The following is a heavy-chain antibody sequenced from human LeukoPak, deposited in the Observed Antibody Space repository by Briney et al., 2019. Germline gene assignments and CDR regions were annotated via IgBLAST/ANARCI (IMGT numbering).Heavy chain of an antibody. CDR2: IYSGGST. V-gene: IGHV3-53*01. CDR3: ARSGLTCSGGSCYGDDY. D-gene: IGHD2-15*01. J-gene: IGHJ4*02. Sequence: PGGSLRLSCAASGFTVSSNYMSWVRQAPGKGLEWVSVIYSGGSTYYADSVKGRFTISRDNSKNTLYLQMNSLRAEDTAVHYCARSGLTCSGGSCYGDDYWGQGTLVTVSS. CDR1: GFTVSSNY.